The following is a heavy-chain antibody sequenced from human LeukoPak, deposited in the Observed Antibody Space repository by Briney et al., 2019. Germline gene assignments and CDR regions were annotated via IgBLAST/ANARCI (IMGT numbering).Heavy chain of an antibody. CDR1: GGSFSGYY. Sequence: PSETLSLTCAVYGGSFSGYYWSWIRQPPGKGLEWIGEINHSGSTNYNPSLKSRVTISVDTSKNQFSLKLSSVTAADTAVYYCARVSRHGSASYYYYYYYMDVWGKGTTVTVSS. CDR3: ARVSRHGSASYYYYYYYMDV. CDR2: INHSGST. D-gene: IGHD3-10*01. J-gene: IGHJ6*03. V-gene: IGHV4-34*01.